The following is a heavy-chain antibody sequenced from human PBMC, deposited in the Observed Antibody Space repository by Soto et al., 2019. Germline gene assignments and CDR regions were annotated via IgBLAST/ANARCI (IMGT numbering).Heavy chain of an antibody. CDR1: GYTFTSYA. J-gene: IGHJ2*01. CDR3: ARGGSLYWYFDL. V-gene: IGHV1-3*01. Sequence: QVQLVQSGAEVKKPGASVKVSCKASGYTFTSYAMHWVRQAPGQRLEWMGWINAGNGNTKYSQKFQGRVTITRDTSASTAYMELSSLRSEDTAGYSCARGGSLYWYFDLWGRGTLVTVSS. D-gene: IGHD1-26*01. CDR2: INAGNGNT.